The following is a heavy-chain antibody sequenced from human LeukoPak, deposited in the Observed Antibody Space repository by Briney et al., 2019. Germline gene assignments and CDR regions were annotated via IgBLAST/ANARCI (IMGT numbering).Heavy chain of an antibody. CDR3: ARHLRNDYIWGSYRIGSWFDP. Sequence: SETLSLTCAVYGGSFSDYYWSWIRQPPGKGPEWIGEINHSGSTNYNPSLKSRVTISVDTSKNQFSLKLSSVTAADTAVYYCARHLRNDYIWGSYRIGSWFDPWGQGTLVIVSS. J-gene: IGHJ5*02. CDR2: INHSGST. V-gene: IGHV4-34*01. CDR1: GGSFSDYY. D-gene: IGHD3-16*02.